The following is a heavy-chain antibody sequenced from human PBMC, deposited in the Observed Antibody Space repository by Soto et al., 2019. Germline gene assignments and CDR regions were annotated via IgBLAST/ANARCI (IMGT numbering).Heavy chain of an antibody. CDR1: GFTFSSYA. CDR2: ISGSGGST. D-gene: IGHD3-3*01. J-gene: IGHJ5*02. V-gene: IGHV3-23*01. Sequence: GGSLRLSCAASGFTFSSYAMSWVRQAPGKGLEWVSAISGSGGSTYYADSVKGRFTISRDNSKNTLYLQMNSLRAEDTAVYYCSTGNPSITIFGVAPPWGQGTLVTVSS. CDR3: STGNPSITIFGVAPP.